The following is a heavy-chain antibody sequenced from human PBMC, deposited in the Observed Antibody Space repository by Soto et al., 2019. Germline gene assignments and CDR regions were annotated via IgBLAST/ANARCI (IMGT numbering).Heavy chain of an antibody. CDR2: IYYSGST. V-gene: IGHV4-39*01. J-gene: IGHJ4*02. Sequence: QLQLQESGPGLVKPSETLSLTCTVSGGSISSSSYYWGWIRQPPGKGLEWIGSIYYSGSTYYNPAPKARGXISVDTSKNQFSLKLSSVTAADTAVYYCARPVVSDWGQGTLVTVSS. CDR3: ARPVVSD. CDR1: GGSISSSSYY. D-gene: IGHD2-15*01.